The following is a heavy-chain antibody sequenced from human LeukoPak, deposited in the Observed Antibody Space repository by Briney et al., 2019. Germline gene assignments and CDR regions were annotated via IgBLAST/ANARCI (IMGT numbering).Heavy chain of an antibody. CDR2: ISGSGGST. CDR3: AGAWSGYIYTFDY. CDR1: GFTFSSYA. Sequence: GGSLRLSCAASGFTFSSYAMSWVRQAPGKGLEWVSAISGSGGSTYYADSVKGRFTISRDNANNSLFLHMNSLRAEDTAVYYCAGAWSGYIYTFDYWGQGTLVTVSS. V-gene: IGHV3-23*01. J-gene: IGHJ4*02. D-gene: IGHD5-18*01.